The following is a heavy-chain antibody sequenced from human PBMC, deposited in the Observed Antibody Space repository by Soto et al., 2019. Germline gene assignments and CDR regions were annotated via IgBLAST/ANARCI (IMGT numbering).Heavy chain of an antibody. V-gene: IGHV1-8*01. CDR2: MNPNSGNT. CDR1: GYTFTSYD. Sequence: ASVKVSCKASGYTFTSYDINWVRQATGQGLEWKGWMNPNSGNTGYAQKKQGRVTMNRNTSISTTYMKLSSLRSEDTAVYYSAIPFRYCSSTSCYGVDYYYYMDVWGKGTTVTVSS. CDR3: AIPFRYCSSTSCYGVDYYYYMDV. D-gene: IGHD2-2*01. J-gene: IGHJ6*03.